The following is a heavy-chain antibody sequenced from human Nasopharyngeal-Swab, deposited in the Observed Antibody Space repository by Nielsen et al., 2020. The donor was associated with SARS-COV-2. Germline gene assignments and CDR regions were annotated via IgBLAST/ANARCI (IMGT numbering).Heavy chain of an antibody. Sequence: SETLSLTCALYGGSFSGYYWSWIRQPPGKGLEWIGEINHSGSTNYNPSLKSRVTISVDTSKNQFSLKLSSVTAADTAVYNCARGGGSWIQLWLSAFAIWGQGTMVTVSS. CDR3: ARGGGSWIQLWLSAFAI. J-gene: IGHJ3*02. CDR2: INHSGST. V-gene: IGHV4-34*01. D-gene: IGHD5-18*01. CDR1: GGSFSGYY.